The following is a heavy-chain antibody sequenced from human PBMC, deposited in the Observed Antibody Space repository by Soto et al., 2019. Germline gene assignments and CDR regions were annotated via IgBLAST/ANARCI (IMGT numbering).Heavy chain of an antibody. CDR1: GYIFTNFW. J-gene: IGHJ3*02. Sequence: GESLKISCKTSGYIFTNFWIGWVRQMPGKGLEWMGSIHPSDSETRYSPSFQGQVTISGDKSIFTAYLQWSSLKASDTAIYYCARRVETTSMWAYDIWGQGTMVTLSS. D-gene: IGHD1-1*01. CDR3: ARRVETTSMWAYDI. V-gene: IGHV5-51*01. CDR2: IHPSDSET.